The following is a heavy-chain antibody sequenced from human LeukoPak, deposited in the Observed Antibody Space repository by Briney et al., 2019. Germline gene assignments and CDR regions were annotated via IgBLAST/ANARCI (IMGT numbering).Heavy chain of an antibody. D-gene: IGHD1-1*01. CDR2: LRSNGDTA. Sequence: GGSLRLSCAVSGFTFSTYAMTWVRQAPGTGLEWVSTLRSNGDTAYNADSVKGRFTISRDNSKNTVYLQMNILRVGDTAIYYCARGQELDDGVFDSWGQGTLVTVSA. V-gene: IGHV3-23*01. CDR3: ARGQELDDGVFDS. J-gene: IGHJ4*02. CDR1: GFTFSTYA.